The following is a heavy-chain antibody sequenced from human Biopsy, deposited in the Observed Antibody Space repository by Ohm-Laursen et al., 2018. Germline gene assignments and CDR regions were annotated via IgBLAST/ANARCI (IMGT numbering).Heavy chain of an antibody. CDR3: ARDHGDRNSVTPVNYYVYGMDV. J-gene: IGHJ6*02. CDR1: GDSFDTFG. CDR2: IIPIFGTT. V-gene: IGHV1-69*13. Sequence: ASVKVSCKASGDSFDTFGISWVRQAPGQGLKWMGGIIPIFGTTHYAQKFQGRLTITADESTATAYMDLTSLTSEDTATYFCARDHGDRNSVTPVNYYVYGMDVWGQGTTLTVSS. D-gene: IGHD7-27*01.